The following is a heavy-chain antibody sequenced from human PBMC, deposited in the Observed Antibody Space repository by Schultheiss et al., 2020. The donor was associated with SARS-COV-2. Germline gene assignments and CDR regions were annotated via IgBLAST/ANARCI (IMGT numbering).Heavy chain of an antibody. CDR1: GGSFSGYY. V-gene: IGHV4-59*08. CDR3: ARLAGGIAAAKGHFDY. J-gene: IGHJ4*02. CDR2: IYYSGST. Sequence: SETLSLTCAVYGGSFSGYYWSWIRQPPGKGLEWIGYIYYSGSTNYNPSLKSRVTISVDTSKNQFSLKLSSVTAADTAVYYCARLAGGIAAAKGHFDYWGQGTLVTVSS. D-gene: IGHD6-13*01.